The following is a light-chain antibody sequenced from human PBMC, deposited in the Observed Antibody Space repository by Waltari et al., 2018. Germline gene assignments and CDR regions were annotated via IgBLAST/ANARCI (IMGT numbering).Light chain of an antibody. CDR3: CSYAGSSTLYV. CDR1: SSDVGSYNL. CDR2: EVS. J-gene: IGLJ1*01. V-gene: IGLV2-23*02. Sequence: PGQSITISCTGTSSDVGSYNLVSWYQQHPGKAPKLMIYEVSKRPSGVSNRFSGSKSGNTASLTISGLQVEDEADYYCCSYAGSSTLYVFGTGTKVTVL.